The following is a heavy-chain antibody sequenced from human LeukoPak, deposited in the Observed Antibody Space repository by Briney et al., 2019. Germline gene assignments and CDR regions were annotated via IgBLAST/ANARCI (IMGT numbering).Heavy chain of an antibody. CDR1: GFTFSGFW. Sequence: GGSLRLSCAVSGFTFSGFWMSWSRQAPGKGLEWVASINSDGSEGYYADVVKGRFTISRDNAKNSLYLQINSLRAEDTAVYYCARSSYSSSSSVWGQGTMVTVFS. CDR3: ARSSYSSSSSV. J-gene: IGHJ3*01. D-gene: IGHD6-6*01. V-gene: IGHV3-7*03. CDR2: INSDGSEG.